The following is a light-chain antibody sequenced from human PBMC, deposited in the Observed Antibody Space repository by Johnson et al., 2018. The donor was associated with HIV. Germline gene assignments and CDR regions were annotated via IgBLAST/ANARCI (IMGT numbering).Light chain of an antibody. CDR2: GND. J-gene: IGLJ1*01. Sequence: QSILTQPPSVSGAPGQRVTISCTGSSSNIGAGYDVHWYQQFPGPAPKLLIYGNDNRPSGVPERFAGSQSGPSASLAITGLPAEDEADYYCQSYDNALSGSKVFGTGTEVTVL. CDR1: SSNIGAGYD. V-gene: IGLV1-40*01. CDR3: QSYDNALSGSKV.